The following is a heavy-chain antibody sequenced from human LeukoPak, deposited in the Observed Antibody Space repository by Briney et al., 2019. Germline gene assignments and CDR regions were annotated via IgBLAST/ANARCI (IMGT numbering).Heavy chain of an antibody. Sequence: PGGSLRLSCEAYGFSLNSCWMHWVRQAPGEGPVWVSRISVDGRSTAYADSVKGRFTISRDNAKNTLYLGMNSLRADDTAVYYCAREGYSTGWYFFDNWGRGTRVTVSS. D-gene: IGHD6-13*01. J-gene: IGHJ4*02. V-gene: IGHV3-74*03. CDR1: GFSLNSCW. CDR3: AREGYSTGWYFFDN. CDR2: ISVDGRST.